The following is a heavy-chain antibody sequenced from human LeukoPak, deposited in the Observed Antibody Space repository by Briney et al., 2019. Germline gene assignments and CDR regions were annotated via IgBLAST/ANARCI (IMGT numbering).Heavy chain of an antibody. V-gene: IGHV3-23*05. J-gene: IGHJ4*02. D-gene: IGHD1-7*01. Sequence: GGSLRLSCAASSFTSSSHGMAWVRQALGQGLEWISTIDSSATSTYYADSVKGRFTISRDNSMNTFFLQMNSLRAEDTALYYCARILLTGTGRGYSDYWGQGVLVTVSS. CDR3: ARILLTGTGRGYSDY. CDR2: IDSSATST. CDR1: SFTSSSHG.